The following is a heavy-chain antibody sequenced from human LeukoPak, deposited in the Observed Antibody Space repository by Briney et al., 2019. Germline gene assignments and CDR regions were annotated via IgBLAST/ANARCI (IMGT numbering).Heavy chain of an antibody. D-gene: IGHD6-19*01. CDR1: GGSISSSSYY. J-gene: IGHJ6*03. CDR2: IYYSGST. Sequence: PSETLSLTCTVSGGSISSSSYYWGWIRQPPGKGLEWIGSIYYSGSTYYNPSLKSRVTVSVDTSKNQFSLKLSSVTAADTAVYYCARVVIRGSGWYESHYYYYMDVWGKGTTVTVSS. CDR3: ARVVIRGSGWYESHYYYYMDV. V-gene: IGHV4-39*07.